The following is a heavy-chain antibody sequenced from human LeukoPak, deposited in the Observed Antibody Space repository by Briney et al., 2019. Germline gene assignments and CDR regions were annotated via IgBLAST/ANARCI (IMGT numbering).Heavy chain of an antibody. CDR2: IIPIFGTA. V-gene: IGHV1-69*13. CDR1: GGTFSSYA. Sequence: VASVKVSCKASGGTFSSYAISWVRQAPGQGLEWMGGIIPIFGTANYPQKFQGRVTITAGESTSTAYMELSSLRSEDTAVYYCARGSGYYDSSGFYYYMYFHHWDQGTLVTVSS. D-gene: IGHD3-22*01. CDR3: ARGSGYYDSSGFYYYMYFHH. J-gene: IGHJ1*01.